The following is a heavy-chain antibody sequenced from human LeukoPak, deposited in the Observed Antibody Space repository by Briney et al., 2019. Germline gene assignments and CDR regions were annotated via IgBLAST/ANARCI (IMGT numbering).Heavy chain of an antibody. CDR1: GGSISSSNW. CDR3: ARVYYDILTGYYGRDV. J-gene: IGHJ6*04. CDR2: IYHSGST. V-gene: IGHV4-4*02. Sequence: SETLSLTCAVSGGSISSSNWWSWVRQPPGKGLEWIGEIYHSGSTNYNPSLKSRVTISVDKSKNQFSLKLSSVTAADTAVYYCARVYYDILTGYYGRDVWGKGTTVTVSS. D-gene: IGHD3-9*01.